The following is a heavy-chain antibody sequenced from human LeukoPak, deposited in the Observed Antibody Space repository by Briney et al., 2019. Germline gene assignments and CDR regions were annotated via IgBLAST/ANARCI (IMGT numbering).Heavy chain of an antibody. Sequence: PGGSLRLSCAASGFTFSSYAMSWVRQAPGKGLEWVSAISGSGGSTYYADSGKGRFTISRDKSKNTLYLQMNSLRAEDTAVYYCAKITGCSSTSCYSHWGQGTLVTVSS. J-gene: IGHJ4*02. V-gene: IGHV3-23*01. D-gene: IGHD2-2*01. CDR1: GFTFSSYA. CDR3: AKITGCSSTSCYSH. CDR2: ISGSGGST.